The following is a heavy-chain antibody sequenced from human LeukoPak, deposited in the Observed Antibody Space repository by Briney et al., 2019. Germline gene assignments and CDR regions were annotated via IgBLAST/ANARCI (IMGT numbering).Heavy chain of an antibody. J-gene: IGHJ4*02. D-gene: IGHD4-17*01. V-gene: IGHV1-18*01. Sequence: VASVKVSCKASGYTLTSYGISWVRQAPGQGLEWMGWISAYNGNTNYAQKLQGRVTMTTDTSTSTAYMELRSLRSDDTAVYYCAREGSDYGDYAGHYWGQGTLVTVSS. CDR2: ISAYNGNT. CDR1: GYTLTSYG. CDR3: AREGSDYGDYAGHY.